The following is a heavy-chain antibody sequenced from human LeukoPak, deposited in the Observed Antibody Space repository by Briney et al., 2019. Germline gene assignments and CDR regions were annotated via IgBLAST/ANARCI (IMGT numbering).Heavy chain of an antibody. CDR2: ISGSGGST. CDR1: GFTFSSYA. D-gene: IGHD5-18*01. J-gene: IGHJ5*02. Sequence: GGSLGLSCAASGFTFSSYAMSWVRQAPGKGLEWVSAISGSGGSTYYADSVKGRFTISRDNSKNTLYLQMNSLRAEDTAVYYCAKGLRGYSYGPYNWFDPWGQGTLVTVSS. V-gene: IGHV3-23*01. CDR3: AKGLRGYSYGPYNWFDP.